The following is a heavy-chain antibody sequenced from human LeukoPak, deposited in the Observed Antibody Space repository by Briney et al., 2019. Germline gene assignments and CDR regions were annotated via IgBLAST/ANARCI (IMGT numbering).Heavy chain of an antibody. CDR3: ARDSLVVPAAIRGGYFQH. Sequence: TGGSLRLSCAASGFTFSSYAMHWVRQAPGKGLEWVAVISYDGSNKYYADSVKGRFTISRDNSKNTLYLQMNSLRAEDTAVYYCARDSLVVPAAIRGGYFQHWGQGTLVTVSS. V-gene: IGHV3-30-3*01. D-gene: IGHD2-2*02. CDR2: ISYDGSNK. J-gene: IGHJ1*01. CDR1: GFTFSSYA.